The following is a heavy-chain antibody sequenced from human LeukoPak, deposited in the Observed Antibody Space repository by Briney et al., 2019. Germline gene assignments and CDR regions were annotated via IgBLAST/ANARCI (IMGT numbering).Heavy chain of an antibody. CDR1: GGTFSSYA. D-gene: IGHD4-23*01. CDR2: IIPIFGTA. CDR3: ARSRRVTMVVAQPYYYYMDV. J-gene: IGHJ6*03. V-gene: IGHV1-69*05. Sequence: SVKVSCKASGGTFSSYAISWVRQAPGQGLEWMGGIIPIFGTANYAKKFQGRVTITTDESTSTAYMELSSLRSEDTAVYYCARSRRVTMVVAQPYYYYMDVWGKGTTVTVSS.